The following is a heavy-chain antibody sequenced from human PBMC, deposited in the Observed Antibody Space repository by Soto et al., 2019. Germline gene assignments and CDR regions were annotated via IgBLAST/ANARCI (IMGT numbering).Heavy chain of an antibody. CDR3: AKRAAVAHYVYYFDY. J-gene: IGHJ4*02. CDR1: GFTLSGYV. Sequence: PGGSLRLSCAASGFTLSGYVLHWVRQAPGKGLEWVALISYDGSDKNYGDSVKGRFTISRDNSKNTLYLQMDSLRAEDTAVYYCAKRAAVAHYVYYFDYWGQGTLVTVSS. D-gene: IGHD6-19*01. V-gene: IGHV3-30-3*02. CDR2: ISYDGSDK.